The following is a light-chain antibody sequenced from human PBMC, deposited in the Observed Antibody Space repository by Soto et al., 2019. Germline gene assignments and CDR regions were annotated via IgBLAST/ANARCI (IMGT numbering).Light chain of an antibody. CDR3: FSYVGSIS. J-gene: IGLJ2*01. CDR1: SSDVGSHNF. V-gene: IGLV2-23*02. Sequence: QSALTQPASVSGSPGQSITISCTGTSSDVGSHNFVSWYQQHQGKAPELMIYEVSKRPSGGSNRNSSSKSGNTASLTISGLQGEEGADYYLFSYVGSISFGGGAKLTVL. CDR2: EVS.